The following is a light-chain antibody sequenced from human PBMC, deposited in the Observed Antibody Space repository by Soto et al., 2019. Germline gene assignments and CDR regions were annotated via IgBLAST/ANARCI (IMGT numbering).Light chain of an antibody. Sequence: QAVVTQEPSFSVSPGGTVTLTCGLSSGSVSTSYYPSWYQQTPGQAPRTLIYSTNTHSSGVQDRFSGSILGNKAALTSTGAQGDEASDYYHVLYMGSGISVFGGGTQLTVL. CDR1: SGSVSTSYY. CDR2: STN. V-gene: IGLV8-61*01. J-gene: IGLJ3*02. CDR3: VLYMGSGISV.